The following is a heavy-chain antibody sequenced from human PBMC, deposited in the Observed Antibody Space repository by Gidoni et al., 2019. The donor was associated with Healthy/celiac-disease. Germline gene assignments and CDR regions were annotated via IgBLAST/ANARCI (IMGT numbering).Heavy chain of an antibody. J-gene: IGHJ4*02. CDR1: GFTFSSYG. V-gene: IGHV3-33*01. CDR2: KWYDGRNK. D-gene: IGHD3-10*01. CDR3: ARDFDGSGSYLDY. Sequence: QVQLVESGGGVVQPGRSLRLSCAASGFTFSSYGMPWVRQAPGKGLEWVAVKWYDGRNKYYADSVKGRFNISRDNSKSTLYLQINSLRAEDTAVYYCARDFDGSGSYLDYWGQGTLVTVSS.